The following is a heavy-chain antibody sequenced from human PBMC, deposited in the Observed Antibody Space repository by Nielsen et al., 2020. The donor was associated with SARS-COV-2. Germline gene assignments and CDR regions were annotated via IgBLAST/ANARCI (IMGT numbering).Heavy chain of an antibody. D-gene: IGHD3-10*01. J-gene: IGHJ4*02. CDR3: AKDDTPLWFGGEGLVY. V-gene: IGHV3-9*01. Sequence: GGSLRLSCAASGFTFDDYAMHWVRQAPGKGLEWVSGISWNSGSIGYADSVKGRFTISRDNAKNSLYLQMNSLRAEDTALYYCAKDDTPLWFGGEGLVYWGQGTLVTVSS. CDR2: ISWNSGSI. CDR1: GFTFDDYA.